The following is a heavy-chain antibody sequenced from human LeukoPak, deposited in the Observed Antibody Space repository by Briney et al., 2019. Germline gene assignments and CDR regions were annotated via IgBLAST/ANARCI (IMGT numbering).Heavy chain of an antibody. CDR1: GGSISSGGYY. V-gene: IGHV4-31*03. Sequence: SQTLSLTCTVSGGSISSGGYYWSWIRQHPGKGLEWIVYIYYSGITYYNPSIPSRVTLSVDTSKTQFPLKLSSVTAADTAVYYCARSDIVATCYFDYWGQGTLVTASS. D-gene: IGHD5-12*01. CDR3: ARSDIVATCYFDY. CDR2: IYYSGIT. J-gene: IGHJ4*02.